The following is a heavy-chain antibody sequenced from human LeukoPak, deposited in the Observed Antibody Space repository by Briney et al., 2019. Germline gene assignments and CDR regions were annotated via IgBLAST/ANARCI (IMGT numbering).Heavy chain of an antibody. V-gene: IGHV1-69*01. D-gene: IGHD6-6*01. CDR1: GGTFSSYA. CDR2: TIPIFGTA. Sequence: SVKVSCKASGGTFSSYAISWVRQAPGQGLEWMGGTIPIFGTANYAQKFQGRVTITADESTSTAYMELSSLRSEDTAVYYCARFAAGGLSSSPPVVVWGQGTLVTVSS. CDR3: ARFAAGGLSSSPPVVV. J-gene: IGHJ4*02.